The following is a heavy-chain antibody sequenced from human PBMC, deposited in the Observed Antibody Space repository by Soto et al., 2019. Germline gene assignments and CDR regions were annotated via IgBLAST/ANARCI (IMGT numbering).Heavy chain of an antibody. CDR1: GFTFTSSA. D-gene: IGHD3-10*01. CDR3: AADLRLPQRLWFGESDY. J-gene: IGHJ4*02. Sequence: SLKVSCKASGFTFTSSAVQWVRQARGQRLEWIGWIVVGSGNTNYAQKFQERVTITRDMSTSTAYMELSSLRSEDTAVYYCAADLRLPQRLWFGESDYWGQGTLVTVSS. CDR2: IVVGSGNT. V-gene: IGHV1-58*01.